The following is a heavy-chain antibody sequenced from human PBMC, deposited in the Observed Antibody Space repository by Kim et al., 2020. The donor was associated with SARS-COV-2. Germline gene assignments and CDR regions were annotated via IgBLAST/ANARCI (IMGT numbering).Heavy chain of an antibody. Sequence: SETLSLTCTVSGGSISSSSYYWGWIRQPPGKGLEWIGSIYYSGSTYYNPSLKSRVTISVDTSKNQFSLKLSSVTAADTAVYYCARHILRSPYSSGWPYPFDYWGQGTLVTVSS. D-gene: IGHD6-19*01. CDR3: ARHILRSPYSSGWPYPFDY. CDR2: IYYSGST. CDR1: GGSISSSSYY. V-gene: IGHV4-39*01. J-gene: IGHJ4*02.